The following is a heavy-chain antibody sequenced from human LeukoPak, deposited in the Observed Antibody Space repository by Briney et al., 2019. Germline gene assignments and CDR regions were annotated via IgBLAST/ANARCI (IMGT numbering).Heavy chain of an antibody. CDR2: IYYSGST. D-gene: IGHD3-16*01. CDR3: ARNGGRYMDV. CDR1: GFTFSSYS. V-gene: IGHV4-59*01. J-gene: IGHJ6*03. Sequence: LRLSCAASGFTFSSYSMNWVRQAPGKGLEWVGYIYYSGSTNYNPSLKSRVTISVDTSKNQFSLKLSSVTAADTAVYYCARNGGRYMDVWGKGTTVTVSS.